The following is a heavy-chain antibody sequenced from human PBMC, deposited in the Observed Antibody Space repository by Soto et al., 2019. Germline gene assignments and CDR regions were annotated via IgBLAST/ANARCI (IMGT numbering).Heavy chain of an antibody. CDR1: GYTFTGYY. CDR3: ARDFSGITIFGVVTHYGMDV. D-gene: IGHD3-3*01. J-gene: IGHJ6*02. V-gene: IGHV1-2*04. Sequence: ASVKVSCKASGYTFTGYYMHWVRQAPGQGLEWMRWINPNSGGTNYAQKFQGWVTMTRDTSISTAYVELSRLRSDDTAVYYCARDFSGITIFGVVTHYGMDVWGQGTTVTVSS. CDR2: INPNSGGT.